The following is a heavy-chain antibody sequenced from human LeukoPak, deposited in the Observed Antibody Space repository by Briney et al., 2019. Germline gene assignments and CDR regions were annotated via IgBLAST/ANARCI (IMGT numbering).Heavy chain of an antibody. CDR1: GFTFDDYG. CDR3: ARGEYNYYDSSAYYYYFDC. J-gene: IGHJ4*02. CDR2: INWSGGSK. Sequence: GGSLRLSCAASGFTFDDYGMSWVRHAPGKGLEWVSGINWSGGSKDYADSVKGRFTISRDNDKNSVYMQMNSRRAEDTALYYCARGEYNYYDSSAYYYYFDCWGQGTLVTVSS. V-gene: IGHV3-20*04. D-gene: IGHD3-22*01.